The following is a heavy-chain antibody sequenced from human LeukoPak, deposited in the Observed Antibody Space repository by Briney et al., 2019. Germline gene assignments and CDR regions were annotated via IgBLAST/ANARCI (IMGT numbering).Heavy chain of an antibody. D-gene: IGHD1-26*01. CDR2: IFYSGST. CDR3: ARDKVGATFPGAFNI. CDR1: SGSISTSNYY. J-gene: IGHJ3*02. V-gene: IGHV4-39*07. Sequence: SETLSLTCTVSSGSISTSNYYWGWVRQPPGKALEWIGNIFYSGSTYYSPSLKSRVTISEDTSKNQFSLKLTSVTAADTAVYFCARDKVGATFPGAFNIWGQGTMVTVSS.